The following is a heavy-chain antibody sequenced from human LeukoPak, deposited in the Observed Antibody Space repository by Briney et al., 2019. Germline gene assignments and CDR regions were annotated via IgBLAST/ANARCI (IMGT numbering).Heavy chain of an antibody. CDR3: ARGSPYSSSPPYFDY. D-gene: IGHD6-13*01. V-gene: IGHV4-4*07. CDR2: IYTSGST. CDR1: GGSISSYY. Sequence: SETLSLTCTVSGGSISSYYWSWIRQPAGKGLEWIRRIYTSGSTNYNPSLKSRVTMSVDTSKNQFSLKLSSVTAADTAVYYCARGSPYSSSPPYFDYWGQGTLVTVSS. J-gene: IGHJ4*02.